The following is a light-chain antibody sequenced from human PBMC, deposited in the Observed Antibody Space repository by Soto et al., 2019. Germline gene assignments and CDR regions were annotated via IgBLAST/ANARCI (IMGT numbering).Light chain of an antibody. CDR3: GTWDSSLSAGV. CDR1: SSNIGNNY. Sequence: QSVLTQPPSVSAAPGQKVTISGSGSSSNIGNNYVSWYQQLPGTAPKLLIYDNNKRPSGIPDRFSGSKSGTSATLGITGLQTGDEAEYYCGTWDSSLSAGVFGGGTKLTVL. J-gene: IGLJ2*01. CDR2: DNN. V-gene: IGLV1-51*01.